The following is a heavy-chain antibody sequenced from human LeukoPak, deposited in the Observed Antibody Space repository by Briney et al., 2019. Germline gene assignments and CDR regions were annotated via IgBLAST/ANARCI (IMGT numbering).Heavy chain of an antibody. CDR1: GLTFDDYA. J-gene: IGHJ6*02. CDR2: ITGDGGST. Sequence: GGSLRLSCAASGLTFDDYAMHWVRQAPGNGLEWVSLITGDGGSTYYADSVKGRFTISRDNSKNSLYLQMNSLRIEDTALYYCAKRGGSSRWPYCYYGMDVWGQGTTVTVSS. CDR3: AKRGGSSRWPYCYYGMDV. V-gene: IGHV3-43*02. D-gene: IGHD6-13*01.